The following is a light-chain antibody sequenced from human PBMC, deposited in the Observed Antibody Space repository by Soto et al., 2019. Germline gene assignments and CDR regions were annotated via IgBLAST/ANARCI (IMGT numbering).Light chain of an antibody. J-gene: IGKJ2*01. V-gene: IGKV3-20*01. CDR1: QSVSSTY. CDR3: QQCGYSPPYT. Sequence: EIVLTQSPGTLSLSPGERATLSCRASQSVSSTYLAWYQQKPGQAPRLLIYGASSRATGIPDRFSGSGSGTAVTLTISRLEPEVFAVYYCQQCGYSPPYTFRQGTTLEIK. CDR2: GAS.